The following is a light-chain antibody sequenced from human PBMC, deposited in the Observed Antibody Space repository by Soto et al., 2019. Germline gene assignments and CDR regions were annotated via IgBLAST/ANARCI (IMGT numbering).Light chain of an antibody. J-gene: IGLJ1*01. CDR3: SSYAGSSNV. Sequence: SVLTQPPSASGSPGQSVAISCTGTSSDVGGYNYVSWYQQHPGKAPKLMIYEVNKRPSGVPDRFSGSKSGNTASLTVSGLQAEDEAHYYCSSYAGSSNVFGTGTKVT. V-gene: IGLV2-8*01. CDR1: SSDVGGYNY. CDR2: EVN.